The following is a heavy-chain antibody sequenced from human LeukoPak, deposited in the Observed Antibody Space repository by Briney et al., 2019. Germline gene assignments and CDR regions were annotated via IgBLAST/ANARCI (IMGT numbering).Heavy chain of an antibody. CDR3: ARVMVVTPGQYSSFSFDY. V-gene: IGHV3-66*01. CDR1: GFTVSNNY. J-gene: IGHJ4*02. D-gene: IGHD6-6*01. Sequence: PAGGSLRLSCAASGFTVSNNYMSWVRQAPGKGLEWVSVIYSGGSTYYADSVKGRFTISRDNSKNTLYLQMNNLRAEDTAVYYCARVMVVTPGQYSSFSFDYWGQGTLVTVSS. CDR2: IYSGGST.